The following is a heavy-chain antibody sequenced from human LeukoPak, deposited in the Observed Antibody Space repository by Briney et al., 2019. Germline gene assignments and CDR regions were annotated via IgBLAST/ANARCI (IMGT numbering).Heavy chain of an antibody. Sequence: GSLRLSCAASGFTFSSYTMNWVRQAPGKGLEWVSCISSSSTYIYYADSVKGRFTISRDNAKNSLYLQMNSLRAEDTAVYYCARWGMTTMATLPFDYWGQGSLVTVSA. J-gene: IGHJ4*02. CDR2: ISSSSTYI. CDR3: ARWGMTTMATLPFDY. V-gene: IGHV3-21*01. CDR1: GFTFSSYT. D-gene: IGHD4-4*01.